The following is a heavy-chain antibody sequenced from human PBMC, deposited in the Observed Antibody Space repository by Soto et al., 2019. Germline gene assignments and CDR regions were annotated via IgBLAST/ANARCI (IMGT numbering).Heavy chain of an antibody. J-gene: IGHJ1*01. D-gene: IGHD4-17*01. CDR1: GGSISSGGYY. CDR3: ARGPFGDYDPSEYFQH. CDR2: IYYSGST. Sequence: QVQLQESGPGLVKPSQTLSLTGTVSGGSISSGGYYWSWIRQHPGKGLEWIGYIYYSGSTYYNPSLKSRVTISVDTSKNQFSLKLSSVTAADTAVYYCARGPFGDYDPSEYFQHWGQGTLVTVSS. V-gene: IGHV4-31*03.